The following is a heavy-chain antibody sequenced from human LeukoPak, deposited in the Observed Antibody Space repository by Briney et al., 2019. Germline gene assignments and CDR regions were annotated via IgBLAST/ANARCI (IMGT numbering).Heavy chain of an antibody. V-gene: IGHV4-39*07. Sequence: PSETLSLTCTVSGGSISSGSYDWTWIRQPPGKGLEWIGSIYHSGSTYYNPSLKSRVTISVDTSKNQFSLKLSSVTAADTAVYYCARSMSGSLLVRWGQGTLVTVSS. D-gene: IGHD2-15*01. CDR1: GGSISSGSYD. CDR3: ARSMSGSLLVR. J-gene: IGHJ4*02. CDR2: IYHSGST.